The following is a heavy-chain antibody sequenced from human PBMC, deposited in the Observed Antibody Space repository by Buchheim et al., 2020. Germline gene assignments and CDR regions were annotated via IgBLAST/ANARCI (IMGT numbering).Heavy chain of an antibody. Sequence: EVRLVQSGAEVKRPGESLKISCQGSGYSFTGSYIAWVRQMPGKGLEWMGLIYPGDSYTAYNPSFQGQVTMSVDKSIRTAYLQWRNLRASETAMYYCARRVRDSSGYNFDFWGQGTL. V-gene: IGHV5-51*01. D-gene: IGHD6-19*01. J-gene: IGHJ4*02. CDR1: GYSFTGSY. CDR3: ARRVRDSSGYNFDF. CDR2: IYPGDSYT.